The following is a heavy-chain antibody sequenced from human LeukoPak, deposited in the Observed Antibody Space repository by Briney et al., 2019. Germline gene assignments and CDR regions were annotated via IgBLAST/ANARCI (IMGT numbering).Heavy chain of an antibody. CDR2: ITSSGSTT. V-gene: IGHV3-48*03. Sequence: GGSLRLSCAASGFSFSRYEMNWVRQAPGKGLEWVSYITSSGSTTYYADSVKGRFTISRDNAKNSLYLQMNSLRAEDTALYYCARGYCSSTSCYFDYWGQGTLVTVSS. CDR1: GFSFSRYE. J-gene: IGHJ4*02. D-gene: IGHD2-2*01. CDR3: ARGYCSSTSCYFDY.